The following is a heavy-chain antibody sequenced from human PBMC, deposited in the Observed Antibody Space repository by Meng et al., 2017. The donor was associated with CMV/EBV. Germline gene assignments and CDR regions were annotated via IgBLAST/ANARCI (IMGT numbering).Heavy chain of an antibody. CDR2: INHSGST. V-gene: IGHV4-34*01. CDR3: ARGGNWFDP. Sequence: QVQQVRWGEVLLKPSGALSLTCAVYGGCFSGYYWSWSRQPPGKGLEWIGEINHSGSTNYNPSLKSRVTISVDTSKNQFSLKLSSVTAADTAVYYCARGGNWFDPWGQGTLVTVSS. J-gene: IGHJ5*02. CDR1: GGCFSGYY.